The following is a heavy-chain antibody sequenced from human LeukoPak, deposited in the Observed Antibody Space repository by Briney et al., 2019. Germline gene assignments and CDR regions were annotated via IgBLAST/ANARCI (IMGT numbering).Heavy chain of an antibody. J-gene: IGHJ4*02. V-gene: IGHV7-4-1*02. Sequence: GASVKVSCKASGYTFTSYAMNWVRQAPGQGLEWMGWINTNTGNPTYAQGFTGRFVFSLDTSVSTAYLQISSLKAEDTAVYYCARVGISRGQLVESRFDYWGQGTLVTVSS. D-gene: IGHD1-14*01. CDR3: ARVGISRGQLVESRFDY. CDR1: GYTFTSYA. CDR2: INTNTGNP.